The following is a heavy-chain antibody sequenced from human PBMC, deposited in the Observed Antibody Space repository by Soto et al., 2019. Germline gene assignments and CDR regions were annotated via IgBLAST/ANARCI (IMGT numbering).Heavy chain of an antibody. CDR1: GYSFTSHW. CDR3: ASSYSGYGSGSYYSL. CDR2: IDPSDSYT. D-gene: IGHD3-10*01. V-gene: IGHV5-10-1*01. J-gene: IGHJ4*02. Sequence: GESLKISCKGSGYSFTSHWISWVRQMPGKGLEWMGRIDPSDSYTNYSPSFQGHVTISADKSISTAYLQWSSLKASDTAMYYCASSYSGYGSGSYYSLWGQGTLVTVSS.